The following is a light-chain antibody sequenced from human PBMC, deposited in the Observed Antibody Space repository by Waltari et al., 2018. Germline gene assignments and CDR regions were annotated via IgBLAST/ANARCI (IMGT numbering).Light chain of an antibody. V-gene: IGLV2-14*03. J-gene: IGLJ1*01. CDR3: SSYTTSTTLGV. Sequence: QSALTQPASVSGSPGQSITISCTGTSSDVGGYNYVSWYQQHPGKAPKYMIYDVSNRPSGVSNRFSGSKSGNTASLTISGLQAEDEADYYCSSYTTSTTLGVFGTGTKVTVL. CDR2: DVS. CDR1: SSDVGGYNY.